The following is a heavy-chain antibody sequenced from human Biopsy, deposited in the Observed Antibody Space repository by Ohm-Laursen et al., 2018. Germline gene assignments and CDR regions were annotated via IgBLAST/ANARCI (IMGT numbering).Heavy chain of an antibody. CDR2: IYYSGTT. Sequence: SDTLSLTCTVSGGSISSYYWNWIRQPPGKGLEWLGYIYYSGTTDYSPSLKSRVAISIDKSKNQFFLELSSVTAEDTAVYYCARDDAVTVIRGLYYWGQGALVTVSS. CDR1: GGSISSYY. J-gene: IGHJ4*02. D-gene: IGHD2-21*02. CDR3: ARDDAVTVIRGLYY. V-gene: IGHV4-59*07.